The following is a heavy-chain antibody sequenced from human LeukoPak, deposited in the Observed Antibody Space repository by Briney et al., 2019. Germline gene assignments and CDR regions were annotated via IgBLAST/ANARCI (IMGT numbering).Heavy chain of an antibody. D-gene: IGHD2/OR15-2a*01. V-gene: IGHV1-2*02. CDR1: GFTFTDHY. CDR2: IGPHSTFT. J-gene: IGHJ4*02. Sequence: WASVNVSCKSSGFTFTDHYIHWVRQGPGQGLEWMGYIGPHSTFTSSPQEFQGRVTMTRDASMSTAYMELTRLTSDDTAVYYCVREGEGPLSKDFDYWGQGTLVTVSS. CDR3: VREGEGPLSKDFDY.